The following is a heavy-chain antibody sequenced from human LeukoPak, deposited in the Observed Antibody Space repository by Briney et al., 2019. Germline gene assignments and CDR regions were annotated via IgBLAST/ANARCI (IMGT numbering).Heavy chain of an antibody. J-gene: IGHJ5*02. V-gene: IGHV4-61*02. CDR3: ARGNCSGGSCYAPWFDP. Sequence: SQTLSPTCTVSGGSISSDNYYWSWIRQPAGKELEWIGRFYHTGSTDYNPSVKSRVTISVDTSKNQFSLTLSSVTAADAAVYYCARGNCSGGSCYAPWFDPWGQGTLVTVSS. CDR2: FYHTGST. D-gene: IGHD2-15*01. CDR1: GGSISSDNYY.